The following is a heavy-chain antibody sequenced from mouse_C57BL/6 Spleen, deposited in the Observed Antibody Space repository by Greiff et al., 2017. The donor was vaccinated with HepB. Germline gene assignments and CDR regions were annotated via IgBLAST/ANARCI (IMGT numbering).Heavy chain of an antibody. V-gene: IGHV5-17*01. CDR2: ISSGSSTI. J-gene: IGHJ4*01. D-gene: IGHD1-1*01. CDR3: ASPFITTVVAHYYAMDY. Sequence: GVEWVAYISSGSSTIYYADTVKGRFTISRDNAKNTLFLQMTSLRSEDTAMYYCASPFITTVVAHYYAMDYWGQGTSVTVSS.